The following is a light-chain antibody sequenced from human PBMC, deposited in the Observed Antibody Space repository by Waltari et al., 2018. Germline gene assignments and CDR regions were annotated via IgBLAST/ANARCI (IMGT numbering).Light chain of an antibody. CDR3: QQCYSDPVT. CDR1: QNINTW. CDR2: WAS. Sequence: DIHMTQSPSTLSASVGDTVIITCRASQNINTWLAWYQQKPGQPPKLLIYWASTRESGVPDRFSGSGSGTDFTLTITSLQAEDVAVYYCQQCYSDPVTFGGGTTVEIK. V-gene: IGKV4-1*01. J-gene: IGKJ4*01.